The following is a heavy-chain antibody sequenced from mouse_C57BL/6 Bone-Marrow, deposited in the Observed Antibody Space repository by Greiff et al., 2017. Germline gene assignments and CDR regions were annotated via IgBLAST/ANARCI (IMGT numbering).Heavy chain of an antibody. D-gene: IGHD2-3*01. J-gene: IGHJ3*01. CDR3: AREDGAWFAY. CDR1: GFTFSSYA. Sequence: EVQRVESGGGLVKPGGSLKLSCAASGFTFSSYALSWVRQTPEKRLEWVATISDGGSYTYYPANVKGRFTISRDNAKNNLYLQMSHLQAEDTAMYYCAREDGAWFAYWGQGTLVTVSA. V-gene: IGHV5-4*01. CDR2: ISDGGSYT.